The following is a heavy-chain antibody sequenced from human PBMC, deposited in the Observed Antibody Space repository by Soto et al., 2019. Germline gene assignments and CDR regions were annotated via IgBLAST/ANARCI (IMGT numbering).Heavy chain of an antibody. D-gene: IGHD4-17*01. Sequence: VGSLRLSCAASGFTFSSYGMHWVRQAPGKGLEWVAVIWYDGSNKYYADSVKGRFTISRDNSKNTLYLQMNSLRAEDTAVYYCARDSAVNTGNDAFDIWGQGTMVTVSS. V-gene: IGHV3-33*01. CDR3: ARDSAVNTGNDAFDI. CDR1: GFTFSSYG. CDR2: IWYDGSNK. J-gene: IGHJ3*02.